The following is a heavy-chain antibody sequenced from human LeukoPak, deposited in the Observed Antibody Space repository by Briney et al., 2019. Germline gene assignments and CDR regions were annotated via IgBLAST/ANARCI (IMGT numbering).Heavy chain of an antibody. CDR1: GFTFSSYE. V-gene: IGHV3-48*03. CDR2: ISSSGSTI. CDR3: VRVALYYYDSESYYFFEH. Sequence: GGSLRLSCAASGFTFSSYEMNWVRQAPGKGLEWVSYISSSGSTIYYADSVKGRFTIPRDNAKNSLYLQMNTLRVEDTAIYYCVRVALYYYDSESYYFFEHWGQGTPVTASS. D-gene: IGHD3-10*01. J-gene: IGHJ4*02.